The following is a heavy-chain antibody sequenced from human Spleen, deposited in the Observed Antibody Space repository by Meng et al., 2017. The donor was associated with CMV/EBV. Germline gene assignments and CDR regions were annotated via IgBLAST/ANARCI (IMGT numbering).Heavy chain of an antibody. J-gene: IGHJ4*02. CDR1: GFSFSDYS. Sequence: GESLKISCAGSGFSFSDYSMNWVRQAPGKGLEWVSSISTSSTYIYYADSVKGRFTISRDNVKNSLYLQMNSLRAEDTAVYYCATTGDCSSTSCFDYWGQGTLVTVSS. D-gene: IGHD2-2*01. CDR3: ATTGDCSSTSCFDY. V-gene: IGHV3-21*01. CDR2: ISTSSTYI.